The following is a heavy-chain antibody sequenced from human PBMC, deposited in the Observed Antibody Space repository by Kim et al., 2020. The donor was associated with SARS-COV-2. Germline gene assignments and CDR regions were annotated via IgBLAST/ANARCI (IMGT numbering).Heavy chain of an antibody. CDR3: ARASWGLATVAYFDY. D-gene: IGHD4-17*01. Sequence: FQGRVTMTRDTSTNTVYMELSSLRYEDTAVYYCARASWGLATVAYFDYWGQGTLVTVSS. J-gene: IGHJ4*02. V-gene: IGHV1-46*01.